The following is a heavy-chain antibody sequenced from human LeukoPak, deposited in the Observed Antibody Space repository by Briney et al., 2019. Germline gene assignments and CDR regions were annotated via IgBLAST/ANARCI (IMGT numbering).Heavy chain of an antibody. D-gene: IGHD3-9*01. J-gene: IGHJ5*02. CDR3: ARHTLAGYYKRGNWFDP. CDR2: IYSTGNT. CDR1: SGSISIYS. Sequence: SETLSLTCTVSSGSISIYSWSWIRQPPGKGLEWIGYIYSTGNTNYNPSLKSRVTISVDTSKNQFSLKLSSVTAADTAVYYCARHTLAGYYKRGNWFDPWGQGTLVTVSS. V-gene: IGHV4-59*08.